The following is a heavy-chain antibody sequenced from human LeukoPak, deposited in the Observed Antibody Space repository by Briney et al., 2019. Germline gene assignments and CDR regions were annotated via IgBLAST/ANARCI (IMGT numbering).Heavy chain of an antibody. CDR2: IYYSGST. V-gene: IGHV4-59*01. Sequence: SETLSLTCTVSGGSISSYYWSWIRQPPGKGLEWLGYIYYSGSTNYNPSLKSRVTISVDTSKNQFSLKLSSVTAADTAVYYCASSVGAGTNYYYGMDVWGQGTTVTVSS. CDR1: GGSISSYY. CDR3: ASSVGAGTNYYYGMDV. J-gene: IGHJ6*02. D-gene: IGHD6-19*01.